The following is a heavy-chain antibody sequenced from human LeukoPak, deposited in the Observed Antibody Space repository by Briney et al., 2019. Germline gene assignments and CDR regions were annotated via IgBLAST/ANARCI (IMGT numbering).Heavy chain of an antibody. CDR2: IYYSGST. V-gene: IGHV4-59*01. Sequence: SETLSLTCTVSGGSISSYYWSWIRQPPGKGLEWIGYIYYSGSTNYNPSLKSRVTISVDTSKNQFSLKLSSVTAADTAVYYCARSPSYCGGDCYSGWYFDLWGRGTLVTVSS. D-gene: IGHD2-21*01. J-gene: IGHJ2*01. CDR1: GGSISSYY. CDR3: ARSPSYCGGDCYSGWYFDL.